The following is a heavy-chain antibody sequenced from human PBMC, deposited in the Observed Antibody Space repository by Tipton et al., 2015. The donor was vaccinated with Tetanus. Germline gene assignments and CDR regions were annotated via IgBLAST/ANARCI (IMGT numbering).Heavy chain of an antibody. CDR3: ARGLIDDFLGSRIYFDS. CDR2: IYFKGDT. V-gene: IGHV4-39*02. CDR1: GSSLSDTKYY. Sequence: GLVKPSETLSLNCSVSGSSLSDTKYYWGWIRQPPGKGMEWIASIYFKGDTYYSPTLKSRVAITVDTSQNVFSLTLIAVTAADTAVYFCARGLIDDFLGSRIYFDSWGPGTLVTVSS. D-gene: IGHD2-8*01. J-gene: IGHJ4*02.